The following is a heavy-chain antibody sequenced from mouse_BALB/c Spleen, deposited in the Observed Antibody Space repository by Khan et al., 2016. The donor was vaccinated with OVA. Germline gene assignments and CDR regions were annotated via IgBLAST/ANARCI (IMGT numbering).Heavy chain of an antibody. D-gene: IGHD2-1*01. V-gene: IGHV1S56*01. CDR3: AREGYYGNYRAWFAY. CDR1: GYSFTSYY. J-gene: IGHJ3*01. Sequence: QVQLKESGPEVVKPGASVRISCKASGYSFTSYYINWVKQRPGQGLEWIGWIYPGNVNTKYNENFKGKATLTADKSSSTAYMHLSSLTSEDSAVYFWAREGYYGNYRAWFAYWGQGTLVTVSA. CDR2: IYPGNVNT.